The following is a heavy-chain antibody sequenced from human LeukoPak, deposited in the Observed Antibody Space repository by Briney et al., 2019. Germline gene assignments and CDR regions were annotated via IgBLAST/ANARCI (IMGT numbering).Heavy chain of an antibody. J-gene: IGHJ4*02. V-gene: IGHV3-23*01. CDR1: GFSFSSYA. CDR3: AKGFLEWLSTNDY. Sequence: QPGGSLRLSCAASGFSFSSYAMTWVRQAPGKGLEWVSTITGGGNTYYADSVKGRFTISRDNSKNTLYLQMNSLRAEDTALYFCAKGFLEWLSTNDYWGQGTLLTVSS. D-gene: IGHD3-3*01. CDR2: ITGGGNT.